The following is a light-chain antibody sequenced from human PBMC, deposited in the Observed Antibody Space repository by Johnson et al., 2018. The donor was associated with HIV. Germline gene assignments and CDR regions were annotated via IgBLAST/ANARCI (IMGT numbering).Light chain of an antibody. CDR1: SSNIGNNY. CDR3: GTWDSSLGVPG. Sequence: QSVLTQPPSVSAAPGQKVTISCSGSSSNIGNNYVSWYQQLPGTAPKLLIYENSKRPQGIPDRFSGSKSGTSATLGITGLQTGDEADYSCGTWDSSLGVPGFGSGTKVTVL. CDR2: ENS. J-gene: IGLJ1*01. V-gene: IGLV1-51*02.